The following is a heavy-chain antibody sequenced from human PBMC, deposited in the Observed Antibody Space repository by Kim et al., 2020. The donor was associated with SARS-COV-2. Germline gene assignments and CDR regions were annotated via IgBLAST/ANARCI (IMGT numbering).Heavy chain of an antibody. J-gene: IGHJ5*01. CDR1: GDTFSNFA. V-gene: IGHV1-69*13. D-gene: IGHD3-22*01. CDR2: IIPMFGSA. CDR3: AIAVEYYYDSSGSLNYNWF. Sequence: SVKVSCKASGDTFSNFAITWVRQAPGQGFEWMGGIIPMFGSANSAQRFQGRVTITADDSTNTASLDLSGLRSDDTAMYYCAIAVEYYYDSSGSLNYNWF.